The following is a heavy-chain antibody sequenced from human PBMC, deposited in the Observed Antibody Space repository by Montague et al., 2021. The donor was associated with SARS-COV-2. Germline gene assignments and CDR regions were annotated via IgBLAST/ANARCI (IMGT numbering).Heavy chain of an antibody. CDR2: ISYSATS. D-gene: IGHD1-26*01. J-gene: IGHJ4*02. CDR3: AIGGNHYFFY. V-gene: IGHV4-39*01. Sequence: SETLSLTCTVSGASRSTKNYYWGWIRQPPGKGLEWIGSISYSATSYSNPSLKSRVTMSVDTSRNQLSLNLSSVTVADTAVYYCAIGGNHYFFYWGQGTLVTVSS. CDR1: GASRSTKNYY.